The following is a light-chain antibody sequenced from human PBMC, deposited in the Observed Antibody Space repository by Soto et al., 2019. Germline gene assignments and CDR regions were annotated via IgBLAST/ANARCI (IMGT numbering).Light chain of an antibody. CDR1: QSVSSSS. V-gene: IGKV3-20*01. Sequence: EIVLTQSPDTLSLSPGERATLSCRASQSVSSSSLAWYQQKPGQAPRLLIYGASSRATGIPDRFSGSGSGTDFTLTISRLEPADFAVYYCQQYATSPLTFGGGTKVEIK. J-gene: IGKJ4*01. CDR3: QQYATSPLT. CDR2: GAS.